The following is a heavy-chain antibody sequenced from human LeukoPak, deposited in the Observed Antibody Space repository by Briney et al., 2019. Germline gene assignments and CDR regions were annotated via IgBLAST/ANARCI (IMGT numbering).Heavy chain of an antibody. V-gene: IGHV4-4*07. CDR1: GGFISNDY. J-gene: IGHJ4*02. CDR2: IYTRGST. Sequence: PSDTLSLTCTVSGGFISNDYWSWIRQAAGKELEWIGRIYTRGSTNNHPSLKSRVTISETTPKKQFSLNLNSVTAADTAVYYCARGGTYGSGRNQHTTLDYWGQGTLVTVSS. CDR3: ARGGTYGSGRNQHTTLDY. D-gene: IGHD3-10*01.